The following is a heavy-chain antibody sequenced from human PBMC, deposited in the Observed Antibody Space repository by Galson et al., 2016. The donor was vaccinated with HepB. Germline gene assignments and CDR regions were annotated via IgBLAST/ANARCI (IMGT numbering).Heavy chain of an antibody. CDR1: SYTFTSDG. CDR3: AREGVCSGGRCYSGFDY. Sequence: SVKVSCKASSYTFTSDGISWVRQAPGQGLEWMGWISVHNGNTSYAQKFQGRVTMTTDTSTSTAYMELRSLRSDDTAVYYWAREGVCSGGRCYSGFDYWGQGTLVTVSS. V-gene: IGHV1-18*04. D-gene: IGHD2-15*01. CDR2: ISVHNGNT. J-gene: IGHJ4*02.